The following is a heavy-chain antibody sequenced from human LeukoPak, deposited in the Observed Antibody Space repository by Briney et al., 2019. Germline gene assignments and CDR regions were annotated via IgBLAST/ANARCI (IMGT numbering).Heavy chain of an antibody. CDR2: INPNSGGT. CDR3: AREKWELLPTDY. J-gene: IGHJ4*02. V-gene: IGHV1-2*02. Sequence: ASVKVSCKASGYTFTGYYMHWVRQAPGQGLEWMGWINPNSGGTNYAQKFQGKVTMTRDTSISTAYMELSRLRSDDTAVYYCAREKWELLPTDYWGQGTLVTVSS. CDR1: GYTFTGYY. D-gene: IGHD1-26*01.